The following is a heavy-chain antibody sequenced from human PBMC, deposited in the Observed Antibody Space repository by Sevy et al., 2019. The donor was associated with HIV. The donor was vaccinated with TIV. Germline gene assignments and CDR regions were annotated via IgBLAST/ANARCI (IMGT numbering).Heavy chain of an antibody. CDR2: IGSSNSYI. CDR3: ARSYSSSWYILYYFEY. V-gene: IGHV3-21*01. CDR1: GFSFSSYS. J-gene: IGHJ4*02. D-gene: IGHD6-13*01. Sequence: GGSLRLSCAASGFSFSSYSVSWVRQAPGKGLEWVASIGSSNSYIYYADSVKGRFTFSRDNAKNSLFLHMNTLRAEDTAVYYCARSYSSSWYILYYFEYWGQGTPVTVSS.